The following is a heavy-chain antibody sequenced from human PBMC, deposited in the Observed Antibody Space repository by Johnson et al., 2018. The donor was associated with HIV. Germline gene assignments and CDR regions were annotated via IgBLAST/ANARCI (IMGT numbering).Heavy chain of an antibody. CDR1: GFTFSSYA. Sequence: QVYLVESGGGLVQPGGSLRLSCAASGFTFSSYAMHWVRQAPGKGLEWVAVISYDGSNKYYADSVKGRFTISRDNSKNTLYLQMNSLRAEDTAVFYCARAYNDAFDIWGQGTMVTVSS. J-gene: IGHJ3*02. CDR2: ISYDGSNK. CDR3: ARAYNDAFDI. D-gene: IGHD5-24*01. V-gene: IGHV3-30-3*01.